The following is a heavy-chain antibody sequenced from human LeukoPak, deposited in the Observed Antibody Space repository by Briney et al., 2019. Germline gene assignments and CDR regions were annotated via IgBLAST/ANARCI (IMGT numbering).Heavy chain of an antibody. CDR1: GYTFTSYD. CDR3: ARGSGSYYAFDI. J-gene: IGHJ3*02. V-gene: IGHV1-8*03. CDR2: MNPNSGNT. D-gene: IGHD1-26*01. Sequence: ASVKVSCKASGYTFTSYDINWVRQATGQGLEWMGWMNPNSGNTGYAQKFQGRVTITRNTYISTAYMELSSLRSEDTDVYYCARGSGSYYAFDIWGQGTMVTVSS.